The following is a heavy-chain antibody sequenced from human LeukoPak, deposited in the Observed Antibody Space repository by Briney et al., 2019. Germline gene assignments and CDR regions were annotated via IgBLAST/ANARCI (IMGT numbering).Heavy chain of an antibody. D-gene: IGHD2-2*01. J-gene: IGHJ4*02. V-gene: IGHV3-21*01. Sequence: GGSLRLSRAAPGVTFISYSMNWVRQAPGKGLEWVSSISSSSSYTYYADSVKGRFTISRDNAKNSLYLQMNSLRAEDTAVYYCARDRLYCSSTSCPGDYWGQGTLVTVSS. CDR1: GVTFISYS. CDR2: ISSSSSYT. CDR3: ARDRLYCSSTSCPGDY.